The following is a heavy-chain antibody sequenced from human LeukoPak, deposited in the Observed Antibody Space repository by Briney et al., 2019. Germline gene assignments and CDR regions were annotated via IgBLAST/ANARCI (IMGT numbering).Heavy chain of an antibody. D-gene: IGHD1-26*01. CDR1: GYSFTNYW. CDR2: IYPSDSDT. J-gene: IGHJ4*02. V-gene: IGHV5-51*01. CDR3: ARRTGSYYNY. Sequence: GESLKISCKGSGYSFTNYWIDWVRQMPGKGLEWVGSIYPSDSDTRYSPSFQGQVTISADKSISTAYLQWNSLKASDTAIFYCARRTGSYYNYWGQGSLVTVSS.